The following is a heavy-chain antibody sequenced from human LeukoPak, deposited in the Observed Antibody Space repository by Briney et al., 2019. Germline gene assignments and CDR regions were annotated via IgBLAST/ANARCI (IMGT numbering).Heavy chain of an antibody. V-gene: IGHV3-9*01. CDR2: ISWNSGSI. CDR1: GFTFDDYA. J-gene: IGHJ6*02. D-gene: IGHD5-18*01. Sequence: GGSLRLSCAASGFTFDDYAMHWVRQAPGKGLEWVSGISWNSGSIGYTDSVKGRFTISRDNAKNSLYLQMNSLRAEDTALYYCAKAEDTAMVAVRMDVWGQGTTVTVSS. CDR3: AKAEDTAMVAVRMDV.